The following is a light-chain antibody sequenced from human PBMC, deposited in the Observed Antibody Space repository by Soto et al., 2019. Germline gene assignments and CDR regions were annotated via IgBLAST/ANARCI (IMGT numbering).Light chain of an antibody. J-gene: IGLJ2*01. V-gene: IGLV2-14*01. Sequence: QSALAQPAAVSGSPGQSITISCTGTSSDVGAYNYVTWYQHHPGKAPKLILYEVSNRPSGVSYRFSGSKSGNTASLTISGLQAEDEADYYCASYTSSATLVFGGGTKLTVL. CDR1: SSDVGAYNY. CDR2: EVS. CDR3: ASYTSSATLV.